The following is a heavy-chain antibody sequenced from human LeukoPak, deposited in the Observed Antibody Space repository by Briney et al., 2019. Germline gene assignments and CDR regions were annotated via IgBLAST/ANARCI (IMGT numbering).Heavy chain of an antibody. J-gene: IGHJ4*02. CDR3: ARKGDSSGVFDY. D-gene: IGHD6-25*01. V-gene: IGHV3-21*01. CDR2: ISSSSSYI. Sequence: GGSLRLSCAASGFTFSSYAMSWVRQAPGKGLEWVSSISSSSSYIYYADSVKGRFTISRDNAKNSLYLQLNSLRAEDTAVYYCARKGDSSGVFDYWGQGTLVTVSS. CDR1: GFTFSSYA.